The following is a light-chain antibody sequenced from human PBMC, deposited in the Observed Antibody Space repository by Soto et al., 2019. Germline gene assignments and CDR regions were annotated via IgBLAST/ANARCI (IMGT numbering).Light chain of an antibody. Sequence: QSVLTQPPSASGTPGQRVTISCSGSSSNIGRNYVYWYQQLPGTAPKLLVFDDNQRPSGVPDRFSDSKSGTSASLTISGLRSEDEAYYYCAAWDSSVSGRVFGGGTKLTVL. CDR1: SSNIGRNY. V-gene: IGLV1-47*02. CDR2: DDN. J-gene: IGLJ3*02. CDR3: AAWDSSVSGRV.